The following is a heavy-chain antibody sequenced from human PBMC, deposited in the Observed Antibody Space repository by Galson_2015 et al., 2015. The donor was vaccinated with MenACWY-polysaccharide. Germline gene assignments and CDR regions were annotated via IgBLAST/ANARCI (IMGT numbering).Heavy chain of an antibody. J-gene: IGHJ6*02. CDR1: GYTFTSYY. D-gene: IGHD6-19*01. V-gene: IGHV1-46*03. CDR2: INPSGGST. Sequence: SVKVSCKASGYTFTSYYMHWVRQAPGQGLEWMGIINPSGGSTSYARKFQGRVTMTRDTSTSTVYMELSSLRSEDTAVYYCASVEAVAGGPYYYGMDVWGQGTTVTVSS. CDR3: ASVEAVAGGPYYYGMDV.